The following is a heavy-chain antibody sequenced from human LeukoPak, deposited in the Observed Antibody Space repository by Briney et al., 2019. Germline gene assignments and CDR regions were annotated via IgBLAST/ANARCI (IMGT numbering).Heavy chain of an antibody. CDR1: GFTFSSYN. CDR3: SRVNRGTDYVPDY. D-gene: IGHD1-26*01. V-gene: IGHV3-21*01. J-gene: IGHJ4*02. Sequence: PGGSLRLSCAASGFTFSSYNMNWVRQAPGKGLEWVSSISTSSTYIYYADSVKGRFTISRDNAKNSLYLQMNSLRAEDTAVYYCSRVNRGTDYVPDYWGQGTLVTVSS. CDR2: ISTSSTYI.